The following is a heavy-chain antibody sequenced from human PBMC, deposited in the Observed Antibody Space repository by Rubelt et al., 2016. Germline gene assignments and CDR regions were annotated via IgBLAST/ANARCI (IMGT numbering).Heavy chain of an antibody. CDR3: ARGWIQLWPFDY. CDR1: GFTFSSYW. V-gene: IGHV3-7*04. J-gene: IGHJ4*02. D-gene: IGHD5-18*01. Sequence: EVQLVESGGGLVQPGGPLRLSCAASGFTFSSYWMSWVRQAPGKGLEWVANIKQDGSEKYYVDSVKGRFTISRDNAKSHLYLQRNSLRAEDTAVYYCARGWIQLWPFDYWGQGTLVTVSS. CDR2: IKQDGSEK.